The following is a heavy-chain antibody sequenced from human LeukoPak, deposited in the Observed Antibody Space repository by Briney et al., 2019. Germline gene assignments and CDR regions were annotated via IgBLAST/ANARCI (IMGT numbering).Heavy chain of an antibody. CDR1: GYTFTSYG. D-gene: IGHD3-9*01. J-gene: IGHJ4*02. Sequence: GATVNVSCKASGYTFTSYGISWVRQAPGQGLEWMGWISAYNGNTNYAQKLQGRVTMTTDTSTSTAYMELRSLRSDDTAVYYCARDGGLRYDILTGYYTMLYFDYWGQGTLVTVSS. V-gene: IGHV1-18*01. CDR3: ARDGGLRYDILTGYYTMLYFDY. CDR2: ISAYNGNT.